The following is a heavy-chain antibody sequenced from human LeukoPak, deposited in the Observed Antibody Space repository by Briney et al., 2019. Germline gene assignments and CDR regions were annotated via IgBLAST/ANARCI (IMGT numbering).Heavy chain of an antibody. J-gene: IGHJ4*02. Sequence: SETLSLTCTVSGGSISSSSYYWGWIRQPPGKGLEWIGYIYHSGSTYYNPSLKSRVTISVDRSKNQFSLKLSSVTAADTAVYYCAREGYSSSWYYFDYWGQGTLVTVSS. CDR2: IYHSGST. CDR3: AREGYSSSWYYFDY. V-gene: IGHV4-39*07. CDR1: GGSISSSSYY. D-gene: IGHD6-13*01.